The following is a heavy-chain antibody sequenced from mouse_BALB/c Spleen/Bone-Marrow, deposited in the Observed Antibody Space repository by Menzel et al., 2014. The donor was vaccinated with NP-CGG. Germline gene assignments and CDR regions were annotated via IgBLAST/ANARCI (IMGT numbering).Heavy chain of an antibody. Sequence: EVKLEESGGGLVKPGGSLKLSCAASGFTFSSYTMSWVRPTPEKRLEWVATISSGGSYTYYPDSVKGRFTISRDNAKNTLYLQMSSLKSEDTAMYYCTRDGKGNYDYAMDYWGQGTSVTVSS. CDR3: TRDGKGNYDYAMDY. CDR2: ISSGGSYT. D-gene: IGHD2-1*01. J-gene: IGHJ4*01. CDR1: GFTFSSYT. V-gene: IGHV5-6-4*01.